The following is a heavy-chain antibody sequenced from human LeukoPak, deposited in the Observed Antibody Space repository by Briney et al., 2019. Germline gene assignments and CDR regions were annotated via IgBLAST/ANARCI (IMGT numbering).Heavy chain of an antibody. CDR3: ASIPVIAAAYFDY. CDR1: GFTFSSYW. D-gene: IGHD6-13*01. CDR2: IKQDGSEK. Sequence: PGGSLRLSCAASGFTFSSYWMSWVRQAPGKGLEWVANIKQDGSEKYYVDSVKGRFTISRDNAKNSLYLQMNSLRAEDTAVYYCASIPVIAAAYFDYWGQGTLVTVSS. V-gene: IGHV3-7*01. J-gene: IGHJ4*02.